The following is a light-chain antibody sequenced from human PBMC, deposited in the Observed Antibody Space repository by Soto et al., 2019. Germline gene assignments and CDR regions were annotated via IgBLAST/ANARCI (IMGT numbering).Light chain of an antibody. CDR2: LNSGASH. CDR1: SGHSSYA. J-gene: IGLJ2*01. CDR3: QTWGTGIQVV. V-gene: IGLV4-69*01. Sequence: QLVLTQSPSASATLGASVKLTCTLSSGHSSYAIAWHQQQPEKGPRYLMKLNSGASHSKGDGVPDRFSGSSSGAERYLTISSLQSEDEADYYCQTWGTGIQVVFGGGTKVTVL.